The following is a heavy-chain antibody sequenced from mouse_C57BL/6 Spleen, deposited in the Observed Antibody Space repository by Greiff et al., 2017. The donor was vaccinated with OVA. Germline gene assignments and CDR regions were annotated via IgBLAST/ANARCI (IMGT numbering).Heavy chain of an antibody. Sequence: EVKVVESEGGLVQPGSSMKLSCTASGFTFSDYYMAWVRLVPEKGLEWVANINYDGSSTYYLDSLKSRFIISRENAKNILYLQMSSLKSEDTATYYCARDGGGYDYYYAMDYWGQGTSVTVSS. D-gene: IGHD2-2*01. V-gene: IGHV5-16*01. CDR1: GFTFSDYY. CDR2: INYDGSST. CDR3: ARDGGGYDYYYAMDY. J-gene: IGHJ4*01.